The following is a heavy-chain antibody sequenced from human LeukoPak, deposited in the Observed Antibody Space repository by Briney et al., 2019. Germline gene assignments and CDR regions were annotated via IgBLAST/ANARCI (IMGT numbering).Heavy chain of an antibody. Sequence: GGSLRLSCAASGFTFGDHYMSWIRQAPGKGLEWVSAISSGGHIYYEDSVKGRFTISRDNAKNSLYLQMNSLRAEDTAVYYCARDQDGGKYYYESSGYSHWGQGILVTVSS. V-gene: IGHV3-69-1*01. J-gene: IGHJ4*02. CDR3: ARDQDGGKYYYESSGYSH. CDR1: GFTFGDHY. D-gene: IGHD3-22*01. CDR2: ISSGGHI.